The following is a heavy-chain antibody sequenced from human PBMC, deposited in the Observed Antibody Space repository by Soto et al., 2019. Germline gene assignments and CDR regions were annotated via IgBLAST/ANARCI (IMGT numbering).Heavy chain of an antibody. Sequence: ASVKVSCKASGYTFSNYGVSWVRQAPGQGLEWMGWISAHNGNTKSAQKLQGRVTMTTDTSTSTAYMDLRSLRPDDTAVYYFARDVKEKSGAYHHYRKDVWGQGTTVTVSS. J-gene: IGHJ6*02. D-gene: IGHD1-26*01. V-gene: IGHV1-18*01. CDR3: ARDVKEKSGAYHHYRKDV. CDR2: ISAHNGNT. CDR1: GYTFSNYG.